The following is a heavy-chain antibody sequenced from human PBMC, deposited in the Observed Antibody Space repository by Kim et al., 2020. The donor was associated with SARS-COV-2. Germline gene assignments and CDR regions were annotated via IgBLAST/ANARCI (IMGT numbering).Heavy chain of an antibody. Sequence: ASVKVSCKASEYAFSTWDVNWVRQATGQGLEWMGWMNPKTGATGYSPKFQGRVTMARNTATSTAYMELSGLRSDDTAVYYCGLSTVSYHTPGYWGQGTLVTVSS. CDR3: GLSTVSYHTPGY. CDR2: MNPKTGAT. D-gene: IGHD3-3*02. CDR1: EYAFSTWD. V-gene: IGHV1-8*01. J-gene: IGHJ4*02.